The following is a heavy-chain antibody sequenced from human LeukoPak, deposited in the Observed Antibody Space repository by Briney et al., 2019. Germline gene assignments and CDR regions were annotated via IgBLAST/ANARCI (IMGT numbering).Heavy chain of an antibody. CDR3: AREGIAVAGVFDY. J-gene: IGHJ4*02. D-gene: IGHD6-19*01. V-gene: IGHV4-39*02. CDR2: IYYSGST. Sequence: KPSETLSLTCTVSAGSISSSSYYWGWIRQPPGKGLEWIGSIYYSGSTYYNPSLKSRVTISVDTSKNQFSLKLSSVTAADTAVYYCAREGIAVAGVFDYWGQETLVTVSS. CDR1: AGSISSSSYY.